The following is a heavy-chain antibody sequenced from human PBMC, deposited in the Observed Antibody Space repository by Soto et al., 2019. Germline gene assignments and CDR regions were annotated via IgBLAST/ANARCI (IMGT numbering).Heavy chain of an antibody. CDR2: VKRKTNGGTT. J-gene: IGHJ4*02. CDR3: ATCYGSGTDCQEDYLAF. CDR1: GFTFTNAW. V-gene: IGHV3-15*01. Sequence: PGGSLRLSCAASGFTFTNAWMSWVRQAPGKGLEWVGRVKRKTNGGTTGYAAPVKDRFNISRDDSKNTLYLQMNNLKTEDTAVYYCATCYGSGTDCQEDYLAFWGQGTPVTVSS. D-gene: IGHD3-10*01.